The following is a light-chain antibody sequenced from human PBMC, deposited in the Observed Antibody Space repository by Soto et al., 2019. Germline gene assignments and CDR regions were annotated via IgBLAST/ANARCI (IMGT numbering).Light chain of an antibody. J-gene: IGLJ2*01. CDR1: SSDVGNYNY. Sequence: QSALTQPPSASGSPGQSVAISCTGTSSDVGNYNYVSWYQHHPGKAPKLMIYEVTKRPSGVPDRFSGSKSGNTASLTVSGLQAEDEADYYCTSYARTNTLIFGGGTKLTVL. CDR2: EVT. CDR3: TSYARTNTLI. V-gene: IGLV2-8*01.